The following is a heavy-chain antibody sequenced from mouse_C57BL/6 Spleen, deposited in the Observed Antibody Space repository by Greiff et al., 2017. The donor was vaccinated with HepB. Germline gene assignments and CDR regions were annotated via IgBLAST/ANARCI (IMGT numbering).Heavy chain of an antibody. CDR1: GFSLTSYA. D-gene: IGHD3-1*01. J-gene: IGHJ4*01. CDR3: ARNGGPGLPYFGYAMDY. V-gene: IGHV2-9-1*01. Sequence: VKVVESGPGLVAPSQSLSITCTVSGFSLTSYAISWVRQPPGKGLEWLGVIWTGGGTNYNSALKSRLSISKDNSKSQVFLKMNSLQTDDTARYYCARNGGPGLPYFGYAMDYWGQGTSVTVSS. CDR2: IWTGGGT.